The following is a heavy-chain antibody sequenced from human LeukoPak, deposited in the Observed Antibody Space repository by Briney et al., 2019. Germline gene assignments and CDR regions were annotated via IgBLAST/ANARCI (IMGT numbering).Heavy chain of an antibody. J-gene: IGHJ5*02. Sequence: PSETLSLTCTVFGVSISSSSYYWAWIRPPPGKGLEWVGTIYDTGNTFYNPSLKSRVTISVDSSKNQFSLKLSSVTAADTAVYYCARASFNVVFGNWFDPWGQGTLVTVSS. D-gene: IGHD2-8*01. CDR3: ARASFNVVFGNWFDP. CDR2: IYDTGNT. CDR1: GVSISSSSYY. V-gene: IGHV4-39*01.